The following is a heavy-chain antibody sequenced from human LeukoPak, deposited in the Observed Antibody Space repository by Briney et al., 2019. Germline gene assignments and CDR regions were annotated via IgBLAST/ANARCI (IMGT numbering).Heavy chain of an antibody. Sequence: SETLSLTRTVSGYSISSGYYWGWIRQPPGKGLEWIGSIYHSGSTYYNPSLKSRVTISVDTSKNQFSLKLSSVTAADTAVYYCARASGGGFYYYYYYMDVWGKGTTVTVSS. CDR2: IYHSGST. J-gene: IGHJ6*03. D-gene: IGHD2-15*01. CDR3: ARASGGGFYYYYYYMDV. CDR1: GYSISSGYY. V-gene: IGHV4-38-2*02.